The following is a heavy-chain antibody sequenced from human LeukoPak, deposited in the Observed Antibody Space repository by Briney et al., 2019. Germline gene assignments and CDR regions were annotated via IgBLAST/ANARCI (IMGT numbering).Heavy chain of an antibody. D-gene: IGHD2-15*01. CDR3: ARQPGSVAATGAYDYFDY. CDR2: IYYSGST. J-gene: IGHJ4*02. V-gene: IGHV4-31*03. CDR1: GGSISSGGYY. Sequence: SETLSLTCTVSGGSISSGGYYWSWIRQHPGKGLEWIGYIYYSGSTYYNPSLKSRVTISVDTSKNQFSLKLSSVTAADTAVYYCARQPGSVAATGAYDYFDYWGQGTLVTVSS.